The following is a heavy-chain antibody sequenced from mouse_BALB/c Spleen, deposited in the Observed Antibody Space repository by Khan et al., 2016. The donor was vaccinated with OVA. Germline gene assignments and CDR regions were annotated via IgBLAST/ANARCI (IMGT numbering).Heavy chain of an antibody. CDR1: GYSFTSYL. Sequence: VQLQQSGTVLARPGASVKMSCKASGYSFTSYLIHWVKQRPGQGLEWIGDIYPGNSDTSYNQKFMDKAKLTAGTSASTAYMELSSLTNEDSAVYYCTRGGYSSFAYWGQGTLVTVSA. CDR3: TRGGYSSFAY. J-gene: IGHJ3*01. V-gene: IGHV1-5*01. CDR2: IYPGNSDT. D-gene: IGHD1-3*01.